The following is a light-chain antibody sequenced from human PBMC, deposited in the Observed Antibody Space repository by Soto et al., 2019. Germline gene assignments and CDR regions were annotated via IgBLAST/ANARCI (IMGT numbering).Light chain of an antibody. CDR1: SSNVGSYT. Sequence: QSVLTQPPSASGTPGQRVTISCSGSSSNVGSYTVNWYQQLPGTAPKLLIYGNNQRPSGVPDRFSGSKSGTSASLAISGLQSEDEADYYCAAWDDSLNGYVFGTGTNVTLL. J-gene: IGLJ1*01. V-gene: IGLV1-44*01. CDR3: AAWDDSLNGYV. CDR2: GNN.